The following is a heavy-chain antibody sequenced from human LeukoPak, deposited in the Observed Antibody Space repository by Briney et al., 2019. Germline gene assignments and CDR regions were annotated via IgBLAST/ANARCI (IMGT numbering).Heavy chain of an antibody. V-gene: IGHV3-9*01. D-gene: IGHD1-26*01. CDR2: ISWNSGSI. CDR3: AKDISGSYYPSDAFDI. Sequence: GGSLRLSCAASGFTFDDYAMHWVRQAPGKGLEWVSGISWNSGSIGYADSVKGRFTISRDNAKNSLYLQMNSLRAEDAALYYCAKDISGSYYPSDAFDIWGQGTMVTVSS. CDR1: GFTFDDYA. J-gene: IGHJ3*02.